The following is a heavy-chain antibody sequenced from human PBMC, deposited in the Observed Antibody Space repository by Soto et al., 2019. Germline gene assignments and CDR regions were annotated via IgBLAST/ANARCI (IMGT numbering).Heavy chain of an antibody. J-gene: IGHJ6*02. CDR1: GFTVSDNY. CDR2: LYSGGRI. CDR3: ARSYRDYAYALNV. D-gene: IGHD3-16*01. Sequence: EAQLVESGGGLIQPGGSLRLSCAASGFTVSDNYITWVRQAPGKVLEWVSLLYSGGRIYYADSVKGRFTISRDTSKTTLYLQMNSLRTEDTAVYYCARSYRDYAYALNVWGQGTTVTVSS. V-gene: IGHV3-53*01.